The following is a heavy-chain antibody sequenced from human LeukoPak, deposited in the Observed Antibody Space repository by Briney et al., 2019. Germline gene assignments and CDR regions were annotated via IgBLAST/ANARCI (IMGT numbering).Heavy chain of an antibody. Sequence: PGGSLRLSCAASGFTFTSYWMHWVRQAPGKGLEWVAVISYDGSNKYYADSVKGRFTISRDNSKNTLYLQMNSLRAEDTAVYYCARVLRDGYNFFDYWGQGTLVTVSS. D-gene: IGHD5-24*01. V-gene: IGHV3-30*03. CDR2: ISYDGSNK. CDR1: GFTFTSYW. J-gene: IGHJ4*02. CDR3: ARVLRDGYNFFDY.